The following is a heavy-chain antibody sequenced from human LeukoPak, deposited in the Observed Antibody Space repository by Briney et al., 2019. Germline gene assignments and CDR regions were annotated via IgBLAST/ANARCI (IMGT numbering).Heavy chain of an antibody. Sequence: PGGSLRLSCAASGFTFSDYYMSWIRQAPGKGLEWVSYISSSSSTIYYADSVKGRFTISRDNAKNSLYLQMNSLRAEDTAVYYCARDHDSSSCPYFDYWGQGTLVTVSS. CDR1: GFTFSDYY. J-gene: IGHJ4*02. CDR2: ISSSSSTI. D-gene: IGHD6-13*01. V-gene: IGHV3-11*04. CDR3: ARDHDSSSCPYFDY.